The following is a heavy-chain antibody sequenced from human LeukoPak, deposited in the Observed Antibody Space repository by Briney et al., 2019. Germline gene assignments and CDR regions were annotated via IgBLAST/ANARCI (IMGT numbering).Heavy chain of an antibody. CDR2: ISGSGDST. J-gene: IGHJ4*02. CDR1: GFTFSSYA. Sequence: GGSLRLSCAASGFTFSSYAMSWVRQAPGKGLEWVSAISGSGDSTYYADSVKGRFTISRDNSKNTLYLQMNSLRAEDTAVYYCAKDVEYCSSTSCASAFHYWGQGTLVTVSS. D-gene: IGHD2-2*01. CDR3: AKDVEYCSSTSCASAFHY. V-gene: IGHV3-23*01.